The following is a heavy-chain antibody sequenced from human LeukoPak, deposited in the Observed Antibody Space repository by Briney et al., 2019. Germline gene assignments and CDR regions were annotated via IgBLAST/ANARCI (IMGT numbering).Heavy chain of an antibody. J-gene: IGHJ3*02. Sequence: SETLSLTCTVSGGSISSYYWSWIRQPAGKGLEWIGRIYTSGSTNYNPSLKSRVTMSVDTSKNQSSLKLSSVTAADTAVYYCARERPTVLRYFDWSNHDAFDIWGQGTMVTVSS. D-gene: IGHD3-9*01. CDR2: IYTSGST. CDR3: ARERPTVLRYFDWSNHDAFDI. CDR1: GGSISSYY. V-gene: IGHV4-4*07.